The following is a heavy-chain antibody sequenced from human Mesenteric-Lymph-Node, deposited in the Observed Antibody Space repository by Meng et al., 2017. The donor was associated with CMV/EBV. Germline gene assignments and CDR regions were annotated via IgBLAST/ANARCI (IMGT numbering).Heavy chain of an antibody. J-gene: IGHJ4*02. CDR3: AGPGGRGWSQKAV. Sequence: GGSLRLSCAASGFTFSSYTMSWVRQAPGKGLEWVSFISGSGSIIYYVDSVKGRFIISRDNAKNALYLQMNSLTAEDTAVYYCAGPGGRGWSQKAVWGQGTLVTVSS. CDR2: ISGSGSII. D-gene: IGHD6-19*01. V-gene: IGHV3-48*04. CDR1: GFTFSSYT.